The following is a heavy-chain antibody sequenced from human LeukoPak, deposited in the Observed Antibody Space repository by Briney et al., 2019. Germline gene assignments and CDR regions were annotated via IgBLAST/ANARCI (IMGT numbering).Heavy chain of an antibody. CDR3: ARPYYYGSGSYYPLDY. D-gene: IGHD3-10*01. CDR2: IWYDGSNI. V-gene: IGHV3-33*01. J-gene: IGHJ4*02. Sequence: GRSLRLSCAASGFTFSRYGMHWVRQAPGKGLEWVAVIWYDGSNIYYADSVKGRFTISRDNSKSTVSLQMNSLRAEDTAVYYCARPYYYGSGSYYPLDYWGQGTLVTVSS. CDR1: GFTFSRYG.